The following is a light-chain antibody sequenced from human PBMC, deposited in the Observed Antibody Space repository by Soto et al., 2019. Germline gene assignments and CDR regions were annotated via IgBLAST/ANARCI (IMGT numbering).Light chain of an antibody. V-gene: IGKV3D-15*01. Sequence: EIVMTQSPATLSVSPGERAIVSCRASQSVSSNLAWYQQKPGQVPRLLISGASTRATGIPARFSGSGSGTEFTLTISSLQSEDFAVYYCQQYNNWQFTFGPGTKVDIK. CDR3: QQYNNWQFT. CDR1: QSVSSN. J-gene: IGKJ3*01. CDR2: GAS.